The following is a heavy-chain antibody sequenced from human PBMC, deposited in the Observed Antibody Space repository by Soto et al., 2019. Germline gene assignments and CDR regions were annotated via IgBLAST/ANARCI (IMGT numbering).Heavy chain of an antibody. CDR2: IDPSDSYT. J-gene: IGHJ4*02. CDR3: TTKLNNGYYNINY. D-gene: IGHD3-9*01. V-gene: IGHV5-10-1*01. Sequence: GASLKISCKGSGYSFTSYWISWVRQMPGKGLEWMGRIDPSDSYTNYSPSFQGHVTISRDHSKDTLYLQMNSLKTEDTAGDYCTTKLNNGYYNINYWGQETPFTFSS. CDR1: GYSFTSYW.